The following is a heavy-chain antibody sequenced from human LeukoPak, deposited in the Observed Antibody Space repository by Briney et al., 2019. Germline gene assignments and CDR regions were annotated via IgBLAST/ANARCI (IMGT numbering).Heavy chain of an antibody. Sequence: GGSLRLSCAASGFTFSSFDMHWVRQPTGQGLEWVSTIGTASDTYYPASVEGRFTLSRDNAKNSLYLQMNSLTAGDTAVSYCARGPPRGKYYYMDVWGKGTTVTVSS. J-gene: IGHJ6*03. CDR2: IGTASDT. CDR3: ARGPPRGKYYYMDV. CDR1: GFTFSSFD. V-gene: IGHV3-13*01. D-gene: IGHD1-1*01.